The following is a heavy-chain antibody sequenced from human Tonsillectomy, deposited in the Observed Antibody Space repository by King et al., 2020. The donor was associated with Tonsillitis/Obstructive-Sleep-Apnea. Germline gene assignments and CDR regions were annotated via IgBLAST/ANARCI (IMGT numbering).Heavy chain of an antibody. J-gene: IGHJ4*02. V-gene: IGHV3-33*01. CDR3: ARAYNTGWYVGAFDY. Sequence: VQLVESGGGVVQPGRSLRLSCAASGFTFSNFGMHWVRQAPGKGLEWVSVIWYDGTNKYYVDSVKGRFTISRDNSKNTLYLQMNSLRAEDTAVYYCARAYNTGWYVGAFDYWGQGTLVTVSS. CDR2: IWYDGTNK. D-gene: IGHD6-19*01. CDR1: GFTFSNFG.